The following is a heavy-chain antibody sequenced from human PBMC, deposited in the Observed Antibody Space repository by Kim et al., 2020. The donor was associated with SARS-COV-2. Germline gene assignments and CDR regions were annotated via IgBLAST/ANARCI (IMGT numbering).Heavy chain of an antibody. J-gene: IGHJ4*02. CDR3: AKALISNDYGEMWDF. V-gene: IGHV3-23*01. Sequence: DAVMGRFSISRDNSKNMAFLQMNGLRAEDTAVYYCAKALISNDYGEMWDFWGQGSLVTVSS. D-gene: IGHD4-17*01.